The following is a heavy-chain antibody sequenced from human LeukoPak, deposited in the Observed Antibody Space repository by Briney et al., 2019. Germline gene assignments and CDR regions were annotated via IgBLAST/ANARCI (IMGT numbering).Heavy chain of an antibody. CDR1: GDSPSSNIAA. Sequence: SQTLSLTCAISGDSPSSNIAAWNWISHSPSRGLESLGGSYYLSKSYYDYAVSVKSRISINPDTSKNKFSLQLNSVTPEDTAVYYCAGRGPAGSSSSGMDVWGQGNTVTVSS. V-gene: IGHV6-1*01. J-gene: IGHJ6*02. D-gene: IGHD6-6*01. CDR2: SYYLSKSYY. CDR3: AGRGPAGSSSSGMDV.